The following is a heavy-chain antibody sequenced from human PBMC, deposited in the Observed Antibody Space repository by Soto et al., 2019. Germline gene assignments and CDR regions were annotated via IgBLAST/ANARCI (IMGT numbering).Heavy chain of an antibody. V-gene: IGHV4-31*03. J-gene: IGHJ4*02. Sequence: QVQLQESGPGLVKPSQTLSLTCTVSGGSISSGGYYWSWIRQHPGKGLEWIGYIYYSGSTYYNPSLKRRVTISVDTSKNQCSLKLSSVTAADTAVYYCARSPEATVTAFDYWGQGTLVTVSS. CDR1: GGSISSGGYY. CDR3: ARSPEATVTAFDY. CDR2: IYYSGST. D-gene: IGHD4-17*01.